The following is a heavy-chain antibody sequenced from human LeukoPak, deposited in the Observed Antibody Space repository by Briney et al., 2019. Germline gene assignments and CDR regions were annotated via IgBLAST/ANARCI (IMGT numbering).Heavy chain of an antibody. J-gene: IGHJ4*02. V-gene: IGHV3-23*01. CDR1: GFTFGSYA. Sequence: GGSLRLSCAASGFTFGSYAMSWVRQAPGKGLEWVSAISGSGGSTYYADSVKGRFTISRDNAKNSLYLQMNSLRDEDSAVYYCARDQGIFDYWGQGTLVTVSS. CDR3: ARDQGIFDY. CDR2: ISGSGGST.